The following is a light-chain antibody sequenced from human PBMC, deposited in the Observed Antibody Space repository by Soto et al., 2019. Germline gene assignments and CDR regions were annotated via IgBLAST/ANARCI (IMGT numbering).Light chain of an antibody. CDR3: QQDATWPLYT. V-gene: IGKV3-11*01. CDR2: DAS. Sequence: EIVLTQSPATLVLFQGERATLSCRASQSVGTFLAWYQQKPGQAPRLLIYDASNRATGIPGRFSGSGPGTDFTLTISRLEPEDFAVYYCQQDATWPLYTLAQGTKVDIK. CDR1: QSVGTF. J-gene: IGKJ2*01.